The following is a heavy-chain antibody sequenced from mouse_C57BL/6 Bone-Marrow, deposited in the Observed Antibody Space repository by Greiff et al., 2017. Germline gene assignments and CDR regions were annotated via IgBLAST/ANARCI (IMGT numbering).Heavy chain of an antibody. CDR1: GFSLTSYG. V-gene: IGHV2-2*01. CDR2: IWSGGST. Sequence: VQLQQSGPGLVQPSQSLSITCTVSGFSLTSYGVHWVRQSPGKGLEWLGVIWSGGSTDYNAAFISRLSISKDNSKSQVFFKMNSLQADDTAIYYCARTAIYYDYDGDAMDYWGQGTSVTVSS. CDR3: ARTAIYYDYDGDAMDY. J-gene: IGHJ4*01. D-gene: IGHD2-4*01.